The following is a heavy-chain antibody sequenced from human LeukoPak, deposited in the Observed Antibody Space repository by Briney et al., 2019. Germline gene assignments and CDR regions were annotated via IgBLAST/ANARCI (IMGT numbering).Heavy chain of an antibody. J-gene: IGHJ4*02. D-gene: IGHD6-13*01. CDR1: GGTFSSYA. V-gene: IGHV1-2*02. CDR3: ARTPVGGSSWYATSFDY. CDR2: INPNSGGT. Sequence: ASVKVSCKASGGTFSSYAISWVRQAPGQGLEWMGWINPNSGGTNYAQKFQGRVTMTRDTSISTAYMELSRLRSDDTAVYYCARTPVGGSSWYATSFDYWGQGTLVTVSS.